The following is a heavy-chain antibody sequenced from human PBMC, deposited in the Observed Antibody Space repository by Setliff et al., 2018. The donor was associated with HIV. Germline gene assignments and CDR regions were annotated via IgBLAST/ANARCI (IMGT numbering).Heavy chain of an antibody. Sequence: PSETLSLTCTVSGGSISSYYWSWIRQPAGKGLEWIGEINHSGGTNYNPSLKSRVTISVDTSKNQFSLKLSSVTAADTAVYYCAKGRQSGYDLDALDLWGPGTLVTVSS. V-gene: IGHV4-59*01. J-gene: IGHJ3*01. D-gene: IGHD5-12*01. CDR3: AKGRQSGYDLDALDL. CDR2: INHSGGT. CDR1: GGSISSYY.